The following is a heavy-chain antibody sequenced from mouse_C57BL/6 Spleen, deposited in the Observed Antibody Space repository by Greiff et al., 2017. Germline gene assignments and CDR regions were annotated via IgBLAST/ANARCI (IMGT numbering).Heavy chain of an antibody. CDR1: GYTFTSYW. Sequence: VQLQQPGAELVRPGTSVKLSCKASGYTFTSYWMHWVKQRPGQGLEWIGVIDPSDSYTNYNQKFKGKATLTVDTSSSTAYMQLSSLTSEDSAVYYGARPYDYDEGYYAMDYWGQGTSVTVSS. D-gene: IGHD2-4*01. V-gene: IGHV1-59*01. CDR3: ARPYDYDEGYYAMDY. J-gene: IGHJ4*01. CDR2: IDPSDSYT.